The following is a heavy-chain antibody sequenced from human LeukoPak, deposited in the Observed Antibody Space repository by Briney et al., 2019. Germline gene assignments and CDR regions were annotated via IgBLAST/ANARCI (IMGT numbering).Heavy chain of an antibody. CDR3: ARERVTGRRVYYYYGMDV. J-gene: IGHJ6*02. Sequence: GGSLRLSCAASGFTFSSYSMNWVRQAPGKGLEWVSSISSSSSYIYYADSVKGRFTISRDNAKNSLYLQMNSLRAEDTAVYYCARERVTGRRVYYYYGMDVWGQGTTVTVSS. D-gene: IGHD7-27*01. V-gene: IGHV3-21*01. CDR1: GFTFSSYS. CDR2: ISSSSSYI.